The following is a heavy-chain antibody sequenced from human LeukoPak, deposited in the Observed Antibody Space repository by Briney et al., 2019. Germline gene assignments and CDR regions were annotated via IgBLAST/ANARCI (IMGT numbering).Heavy chain of an antibody. CDR3: ARVKGGDSRDY. CDR1: GYIFTSYG. J-gene: IGHJ4*02. D-gene: IGHD2-21*02. V-gene: IGHV1-18*01. CDR2: INTHNANT. Sequence: GASVKVSCKASGYIFTSYGISWVRQAPGQGLEWLGWINTHNANTNYAQKLQGRVTMTTDTSTNTAYMELRSLRSGDTAVYYCARVKGGDSRDYWGQGTLVTVSS.